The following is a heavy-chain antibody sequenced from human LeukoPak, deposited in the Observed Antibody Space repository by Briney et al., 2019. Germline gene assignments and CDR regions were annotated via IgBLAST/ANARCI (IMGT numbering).Heavy chain of an antibody. CDR2: IRSKAKSYAT. CDR1: GFTFSGSA. CDR3: TSYGSGNPDFDS. Sequence: GGSLRLSCAASGFTFSGSAMHWVRQASGRGLEWVGRIRSKAKSYATAYAESVKGRFTISRDDSKNTAYLQMNSLKTEDTAVYYCTSYGSGNPDFDSWGQGTLITVSS. J-gene: IGHJ4*02. D-gene: IGHD3-10*01. V-gene: IGHV3-73*01.